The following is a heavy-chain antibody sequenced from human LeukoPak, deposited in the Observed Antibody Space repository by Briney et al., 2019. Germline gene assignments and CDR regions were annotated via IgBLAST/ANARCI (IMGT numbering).Heavy chain of an antibody. V-gene: IGHV3-66*01. CDR3: ARDGWTVGDMFDY. CDR1: GFTVSSNY. CDR2: IYSGGST. Sequence: GGSLRLSCAASGFTVSSNYMSWVRQAPGKGLEWVSVIYSGGSTYYADSVKGRFTISRDNSKNTLYLQMNSLRAEDTAVYYCARDGWTVGDMFDYWGQGTLVTVSS. J-gene: IGHJ4*02. D-gene: IGHD3-16*01.